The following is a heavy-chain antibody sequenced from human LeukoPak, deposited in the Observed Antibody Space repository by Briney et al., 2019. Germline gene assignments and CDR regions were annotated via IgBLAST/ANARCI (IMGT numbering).Heavy chain of an antibody. CDR3: ARGGVVVIAPFDY. V-gene: IGHV3-48*03. CDR2: IDSSGSTK. CDR1: GFTFSSSE. Sequence: GGSLRLSCAASGFTFSSSEMTWVRQAPGKGLEWVAYIDSSGSTKYFADSVRGRFSISRDNSKNTLYLQMNSLRAEDTAVYYCARGGVVVIAPFDYWGQGTLVTVSS. D-gene: IGHD3-22*01. J-gene: IGHJ4*02.